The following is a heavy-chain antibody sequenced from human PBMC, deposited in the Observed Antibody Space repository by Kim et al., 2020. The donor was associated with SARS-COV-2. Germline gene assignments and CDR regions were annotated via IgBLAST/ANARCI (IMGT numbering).Heavy chain of an antibody. Sequence: SVKVSCKASGGTFSSYAISWVRQAPGQGLEWMGGIIPIFGTANYAQKFQGRVTITADESTSTAYMELSSLRSEDTAVYYCAGGSYPLRRGYYYGMDVWGQGTTVTVSS. CDR1: GGTFSSYA. CDR2: IIPIFGTA. J-gene: IGHJ6*02. CDR3: AGGSYPLRRGYYYGMDV. D-gene: IGHD1-26*01. V-gene: IGHV1-69*13.